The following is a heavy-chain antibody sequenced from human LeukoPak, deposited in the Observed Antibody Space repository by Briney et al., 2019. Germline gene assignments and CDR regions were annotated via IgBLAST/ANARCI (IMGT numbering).Heavy chain of an antibody. CDR3: AILEMATSYYYYMDV. CDR1: GFTFSSYS. V-gene: IGHV3-21*01. J-gene: IGHJ6*03. D-gene: IGHD5-24*01. CDR2: ISSSSSYI. Sequence: GGSLRLSCAASGFTFSSYSMNWVRQAPGKGLEWVSSISSSSSYIYYADSVKGRFTISRDNAKNSLYLQMNSLRAEDTAVYYCAILEMATSYYYYMDVWGKGTTVTVSS.